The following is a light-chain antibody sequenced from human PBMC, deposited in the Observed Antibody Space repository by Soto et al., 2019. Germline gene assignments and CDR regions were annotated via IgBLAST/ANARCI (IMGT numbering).Light chain of an antibody. CDR1: SSDVGGYNY. CDR3: SSYTSSSGV. Sequence: QSALTQPASVSGSPGQSITISCTGTSSDVGGYNYVSWYQQHPGKAPKLMIYEVSNRPSGVSNRFSGPKSGNTASLTISGLQAEDEADYYCSSYTSSSGVFGGGTKLTVL. J-gene: IGLJ3*02. CDR2: EVS. V-gene: IGLV2-14*01.